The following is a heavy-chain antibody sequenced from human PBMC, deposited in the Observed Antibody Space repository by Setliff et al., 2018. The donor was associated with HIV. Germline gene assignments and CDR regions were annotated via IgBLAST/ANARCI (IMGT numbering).Heavy chain of an antibody. CDR3: ARGSNPTGNYDFYFLDV. Sequence: SVKVSCKASGGTFRTYAISWVRQAPGQGLEWMGGIIPMLRVAKYAQNLQDRVTITADKSTGTAYMELSGLRSEDTAVYCCARGSNPTGNYDFYFLDVWGKGTTVTVSS. D-gene: IGHD1-1*01. CDR2: IIPMLRVA. V-gene: IGHV1-69*10. CDR1: GGTFRTYA. J-gene: IGHJ6*03.